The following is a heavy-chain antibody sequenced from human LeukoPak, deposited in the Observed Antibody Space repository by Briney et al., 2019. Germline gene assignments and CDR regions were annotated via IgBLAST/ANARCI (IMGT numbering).Heavy chain of an antibody. Sequence: PGGSLRLSCGASGFTVMNYAINWVRQAPGKGLEWVSTIRESSGDTYYEDSVKGRFTIYRDISKNTVYLQINSPAVTATAVYFCAIRHISGDVKSFDYWGQGLLVTVSS. CDR1: GFTVMNYA. V-gene: IGHV3-23*01. CDR2: IRESSGDT. J-gene: IGHJ4*02. D-gene: IGHD2-15*01. CDR3: AIRHISGDVKSFDY.